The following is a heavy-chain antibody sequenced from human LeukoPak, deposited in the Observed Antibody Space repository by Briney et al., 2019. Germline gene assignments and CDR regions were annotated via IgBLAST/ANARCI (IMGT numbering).Heavy chain of an antibody. J-gene: IGHJ3*02. CDR2: IYTSGST. D-gene: IGHD2-2*01. V-gene: IGHV4-4*07. Sequence: SETLSLTCNVSGGSISNYYWSWIRQPAGKGLELIGRIYTSGSTNYNPSLKSRVTMSVDTSKNQFSLKLTSVTAADTAVYYCARSRCTSMTCASQGAFDIWGQGTMVTVSS. CDR3: ARSRCTSMTCASQGAFDI. CDR1: GGSISNYY.